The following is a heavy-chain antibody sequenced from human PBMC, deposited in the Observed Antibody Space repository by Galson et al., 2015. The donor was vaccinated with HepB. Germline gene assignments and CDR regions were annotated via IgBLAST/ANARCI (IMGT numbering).Heavy chain of an antibody. D-gene: IGHD3-9*01. CDR1: GFTFSSYA. CDR3: ARAYYDILTGPFLG. J-gene: IGHJ3*01. Sequence: SLRLSCAASGFTFSSYAMHWVRQAPGKGLEWVAVISYDGSNKYYADSVKGRFTISRDNSKNTLYLQMNSLRAEDTAVYYCARAYYDILTGPFLGWGQGTMVTVSS. V-gene: IGHV3-30-3*01. CDR2: ISYDGSNK.